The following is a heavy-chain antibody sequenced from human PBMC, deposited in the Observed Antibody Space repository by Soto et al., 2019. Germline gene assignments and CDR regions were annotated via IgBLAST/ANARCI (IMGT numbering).Heavy chain of an antibody. CDR3: VVGATQGDAFDI. V-gene: IGHV1-46*01. J-gene: IGHJ3*02. D-gene: IGHD1-26*01. Sequence: GASVKVSCKASGYTFTSYYMHWVRQAPGQGLEWMGIINPSGGSTSYAQKFQGRVTMTRDTSTSTVYMGLSSLRSEDTAVYYCVVGATQGDAFDIWGQGTMVTVSS. CDR1: GYTFTSYY. CDR2: INPSGGST.